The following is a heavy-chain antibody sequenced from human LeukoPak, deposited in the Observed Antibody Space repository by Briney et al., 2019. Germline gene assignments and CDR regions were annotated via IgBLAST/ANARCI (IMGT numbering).Heavy chain of an antibody. CDR2: IYTSGST. J-gene: IGHJ4*02. V-gene: IGHV4-4*07. CDR3: ARATHTIRADYKPFDF. CDR1: GGSISSYF. Sequence: PSETLSLTCTLYGGSISSYFWSWLRQPAGKGLEWIGRIYTSGSTTYNPSLKGRVTMSVDTSKDQFSLKLSSVTAADTAIYYCARATHTIRADYKPFDFWDQGTLVTVSS. D-gene: IGHD4-11*01.